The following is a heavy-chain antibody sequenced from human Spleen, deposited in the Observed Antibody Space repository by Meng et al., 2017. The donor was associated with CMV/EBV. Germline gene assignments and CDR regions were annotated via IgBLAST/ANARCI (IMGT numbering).Heavy chain of an antibody. CDR3: ARDKGVFGMDV. CDR2: INSDGSST. Sequence: GESLKISCAASGFTFSSYWMHWVRQAPGKGLVWVSRINSDGSSTSYADSVKGRFTVARDNAKNSLYLQMNSLRVEDTAVYYCARDKGVFGMDVWGQGTTVTVSS. CDR1: GFTFSSYW. V-gene: IGHV3-74*01. J-gene: IGHJ6*02.